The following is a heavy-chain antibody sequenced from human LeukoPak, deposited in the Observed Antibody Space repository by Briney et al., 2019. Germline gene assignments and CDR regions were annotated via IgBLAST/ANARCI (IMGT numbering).Heavy chain of an antibody. CDR3: ASAVHSSSWYPVGN. J-gene: IGHJ4*02. CDR1: GGSISSGSYY. D-gene: IGHD6-13*01. CDR2: IYTSGST. Sequence: SQTLSLTCTVSGGSISSGSYYWSWIRQPAGKGLEWIGRIYTSGSTNYNPSLKRRVTISVDTSKNQLSLKLSSVTAADTAVYYCASAVHSSSWYPVGNWGQGTLVTVSS. V-gene: IGHV4-61*02.